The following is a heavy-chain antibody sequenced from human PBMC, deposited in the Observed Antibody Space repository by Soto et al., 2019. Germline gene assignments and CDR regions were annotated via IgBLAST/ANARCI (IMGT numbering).Heavy chain of an antibody. Sequence: QVQLEQSGAEVKKPGASVKVSYKASGYTFTSYDINWVRQATGQGLEWMGWMNPNSGNTGYAQKFQGRVTMTRDTSINTAYMELSSLRSEDTAVYYCAREVAGRSYQPSDFWGEGTLVTVSS. CDR1: GYTFTSYD. V-gene: IGHV1-8*01. CDR3: AREVAGRSYQPSDF. CDR2: MNPNSGNT. J-gene: IGHJ4*02. D-gene: IGHD2-15*01.